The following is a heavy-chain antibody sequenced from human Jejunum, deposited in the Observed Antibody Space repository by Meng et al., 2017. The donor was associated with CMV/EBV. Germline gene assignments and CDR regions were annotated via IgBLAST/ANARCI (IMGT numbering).Heavy chain of an antibody. Sequence: EVRRVESGGGLVQPGGSLRLSCAASGFTVSSKYMSWVRQAPGKGLEWVSVIYSGGSTYYADSVKGRVIISRDSSKNTVYLQMNSLRAEDTAVYYCAESLKITNWGQGTLVTVSS. CDR1: GFTVSSKY. CDR3: AESLKITN. CDR2: IYSGGST. V-gene: IGHV3-66*01. J-gene: IGHJ4*02. D-gene: IGHD3-16*01.